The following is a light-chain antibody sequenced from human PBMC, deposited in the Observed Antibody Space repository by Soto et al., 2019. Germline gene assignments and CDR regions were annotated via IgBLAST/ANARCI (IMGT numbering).Light chain of an antibody. V-gene: IGKV1-5*01. J-gene: IGKJ1*01. CDR1: QSISTW. CDR2: DAS. CDR3: QQYNSYST. Sequence: DIQMTQSPSSLSASVVDRVTITGRASQSISTWLAWYQQKPGKAPKLLIYDASSLESGVPSRFSGSGSGTEFTLTISSLQPEDFASYYCQQYNSYSTFGQGTKVDI.